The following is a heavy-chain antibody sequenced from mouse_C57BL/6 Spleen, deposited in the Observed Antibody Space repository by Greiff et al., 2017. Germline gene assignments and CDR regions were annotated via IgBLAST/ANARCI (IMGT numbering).Heavy chain of an antibody. V-gene: IGHV1-69*01. CDR1: GYTFTSYW. J-gene: IGHJ3*01. D-gene: IGHD3-1*01. CDR3: ARKGTAQATWGFAY. Sequence: VQLQQPGAELVMPGASVKLSCKASGYTFTSYWMHWVKQRPGQGLAWIGEIDPSDSYTNYNQKFKGKSTLTVDKSSSTAYMQLSSLTSEDSAVYYCARKGTAQATWGFAYWGQGTLVTVSA. CDR2: IDPSDSYT.